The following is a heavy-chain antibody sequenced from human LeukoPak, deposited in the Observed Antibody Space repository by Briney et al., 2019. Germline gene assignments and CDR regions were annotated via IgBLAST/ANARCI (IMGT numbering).Heavy chain of an antibody. Sequence: ASVKVSCKASGGTFSSYAISWVRQAPGQGLEWMGWMNPNSGNTGYAQKFQGRVTMTRNTSISTAYMELSSLRSEDTAVYYCARVGFYSSRRFDPWGQGTLVTVSS. V-gene: IGHV1-8*02. CDR2: MNPNSGNT. CDR3: ARVGFYSSRRFDP. CDR1: GGTFSSYA. J-gene: IGHJ5*02. D-gene: IGHD6-13*01.